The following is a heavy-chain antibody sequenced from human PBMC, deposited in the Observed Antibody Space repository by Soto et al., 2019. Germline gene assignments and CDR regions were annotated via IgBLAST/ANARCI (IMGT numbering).Heavy chain of an antibody. CDR3: ASLTADIGV. CDR1: GNSIRSYY. V-gene: IGHV4-59*01. CDR2: IYHSGGT. J-gene: IGHJ6*02. Sequence: SETLSLTCTVSGNSIRSYYWSWIRQPPGEGLEWIGYIYHSGGTNYTPSLKSRVTISIDTSKNQFSLKLSSVTAADTAVYYCASLTADIGVWGQGTTVTVS.